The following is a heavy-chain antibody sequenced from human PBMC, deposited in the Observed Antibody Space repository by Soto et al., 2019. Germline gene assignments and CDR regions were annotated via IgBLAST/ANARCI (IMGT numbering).Heavy chain of an antibody. CDR2: ISYDGSNQ. V-gene: IGHV3-30*18. Sequence: GGSLRLSCAASGFTFNIYGMHWVRQAPDKGLEWVALISYDGSNQYYADSVKDRFTISRDNSKNTLFLQMNSLRADDTAVYYCAKDQASGQGSFDSWGQGTLVTVSS. CDR3: AKDQASGQGSFDS. J-gene: IGHJ4*02. CDR1: GFTFNIYG.